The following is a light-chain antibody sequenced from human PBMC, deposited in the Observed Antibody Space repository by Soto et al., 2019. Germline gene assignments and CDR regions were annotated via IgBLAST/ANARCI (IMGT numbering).Light chain of an antibody. CDR3: VLYMGSGIYV. CDR2: STN. Sequence: QAVVTQEPSFSVSPGGTVTLTCGLSSGSVSTSYYPSWYQQTPGQAPRTPIYSTNTRSSGVPDRFSGSILGNKAALTITGAQADDESDYCCVLYMGSGIYVFGTGTKLTVL. V-gene: IGLV8-61*01. CDR1: SGSVSTSYY. J-gene: IGLJ1*01.